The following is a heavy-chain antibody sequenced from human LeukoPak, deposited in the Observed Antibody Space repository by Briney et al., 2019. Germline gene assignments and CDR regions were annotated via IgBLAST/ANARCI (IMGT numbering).Heavy chain of an antibody. D-gene: IGHD6-6*01. V-gene: IGHV1-8*01. CDR3: AASSIAALSSDY. J-gene: IGHJ4*02. CDR2: MNPNSGNT. Sequence: ASVKVSCKASGYTFTSYDINWVRQATGQGLEWMGWMNPNSGNTGYAQKFQGRVTMTRNTSISTAYMELRSLRSDDTAVYYCAASSIAALSSDYWGQGTLVTVSS. CDR1: GYTFTSYD.